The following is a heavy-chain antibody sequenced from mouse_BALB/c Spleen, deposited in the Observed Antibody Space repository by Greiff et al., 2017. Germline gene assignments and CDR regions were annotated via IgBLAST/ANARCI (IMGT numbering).Heavy chain of an antibody. CDR3: ARGEDYDRAWFAY. CDR1: GFSLTGYG. J-gene: IGHJ3*01. D-gene: IGHD2-4*01. V-gene: IGHV2-6-7*01. CDR2: IWGDGST. Sequence: VMLVESGPGLVAPSQSLSITCTVSGFSLTGYGVNWVRQPPGKGLEWLGMIWGDGSTDYNSALKSRLSISKDNSKSQVFLKMNSLQTDDTARYYCARGEDYDRAWFAYWGQGTLVTVSA.